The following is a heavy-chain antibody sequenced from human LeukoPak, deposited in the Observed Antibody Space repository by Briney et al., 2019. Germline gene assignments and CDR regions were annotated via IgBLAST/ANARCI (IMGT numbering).Heavy chain of an antibody. CDR1: GGSISSSSYY. V-gene: IGHV4-39*07. Sequence: PSETLSLTCTVSGGSISSSSYYWGWIRQPPGKGLEWIGSIYYSGSTYYNPSLKSRVTISVDTSKNQFSLKLSSVTAADTAVYYCARGTYSSSGGVYYYYYIDVGGKGTTVTVSS. CDR2: IYYSGST. D-gene: IGHD6-6*01. J-gene: IGHJ6*03. CDR3: ARGTYSSSGGVYYYYYIDV.